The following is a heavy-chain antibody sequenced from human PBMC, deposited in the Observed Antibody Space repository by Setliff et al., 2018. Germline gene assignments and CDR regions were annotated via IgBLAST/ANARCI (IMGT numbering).Heavy chain of an antibody. CDR1: GGSIRSGSFY. D-gene: IGHD7-27*01. Sequence: SETLSLTCTVSGGSIRSGSFYWSWIRQSAEKGLEWIGRVHASGSPNYNPSFKGRVTISLDTSTNQFSLNLNSVTAADTAVYYCGRDLNNLGFIDFWGHGTPVTVSS. CDR2: VHASGSP. J-gene: IGHJ4*01. V-gene: IGHV4-61*02. CDR3: GRDLNNLGFIDF.